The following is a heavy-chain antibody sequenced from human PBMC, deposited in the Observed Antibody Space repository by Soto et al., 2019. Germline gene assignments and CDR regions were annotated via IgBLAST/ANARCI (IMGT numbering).Heavy chain of an antibody. CDR2: IYHSGST. CDR3: ATSAVLRFLEWPEDYYYGMDV. Sequence: SETLSLTCAVSGGAISSGGYSWGWIRQPPGKGLEWIGYIYHSGSTYYNPSLKSRVTISVDRSKNQFSLKLSSVTAADTAVYYCATSAVLRFLEWPEDYYYGMDVWGQGTTVTVSS. CDR1: GGAISSGGYS. V-gene: IGHV4-30-2*01. J-gene: IGHJ6*02. D-gene: IGHD3-3*01.